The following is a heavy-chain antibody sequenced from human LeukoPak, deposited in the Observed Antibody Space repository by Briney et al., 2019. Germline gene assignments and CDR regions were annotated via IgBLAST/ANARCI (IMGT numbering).Heavy chain of an antibody. V-gene: IGHV3-21*01. CDR1: GFTFSSYS. CDR2: ISSSSSYI. Sequence: GGSLRLSCSASGFTFSSYSMNWVRQAPGKGLEWVSSISSSSSYIYYADSVKGRFTISRDNSENTLYLQMNSLRTEDTAAYYCTKDPVDSSLNIWGQGTTVTVSS. CDR3: TKDPVDSSLNI. J-gene: IGHJ6*02. D-gene: IGHD5-12*01.